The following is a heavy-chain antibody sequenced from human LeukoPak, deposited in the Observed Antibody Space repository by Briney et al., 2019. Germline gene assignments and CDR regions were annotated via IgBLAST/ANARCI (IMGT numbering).Heavy chain of an antibody. D-gene: IGHD6-13*01. CDR3: ARAQPDIAAAFD. CDR1: GYIFSDYY. J-gene: IGHJ4*02. V-gene: IGHV1-2*02. CDR2: INPNSGGT. Sequence: ASVKVSCKASGYIFSDYYMHWVRQAPGQGLEWMGWINPNSGGTNYAQKFQGRVTMTRDTSISTAYMELSRLRSDDTAVYYCARAQPDIAAAFDWGQGTLVTVSS.